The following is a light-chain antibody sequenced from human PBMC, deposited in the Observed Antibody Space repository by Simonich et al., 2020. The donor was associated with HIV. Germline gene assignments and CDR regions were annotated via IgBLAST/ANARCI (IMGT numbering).Light chain of an antibody. J-gene: IGKJ4*01. CDR2: DAS. Sequence: EIVLTQSPATLSLSPGERATLSCRASQSVSSHLGWYQQKPGQAPRRLIYDASNRATGIPARFSGSGSGTDFTLSISSLEPEDFAVYYCQQRSDWPLTFGGGTKVEIK. CDR3: QQRSDWPLT. V-gene: IGKV3-11*01. CDR1: QSVSSH.